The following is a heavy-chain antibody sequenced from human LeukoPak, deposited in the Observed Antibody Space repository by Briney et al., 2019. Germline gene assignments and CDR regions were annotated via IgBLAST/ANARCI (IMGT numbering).Heavy chain of an antibody. V-gene: IGHV4-34*01. CDR3: ARVPVAGQYFDY. J-gene: IGHJ4*02. Sequence: SETLSLTCAVYGGSFSGYYWSWLRQPPGKGLEWIGEINHSGSTNYNPSLKSRVTISVDTSKNQFSLKLSSVTAADTAVYYCARVPVAGQYFDYWGQGTLVTVSS. D-gene: IGHD6-19*01. CDR2: INHSGST. CDR1: GGSFSGYY.